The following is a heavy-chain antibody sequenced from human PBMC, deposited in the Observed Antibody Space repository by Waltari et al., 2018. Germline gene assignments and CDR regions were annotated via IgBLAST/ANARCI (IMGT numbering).Heavy chain of an antibody. CDR1: GGSISSSGSY. CDR3: ARLSKSANWIDP. CDR2: ISYSGIT. V-gene: IGHV4-39*01. Sequence: QLQLQESGPGLVKPSETLSLTCTVSGGSISSSGSYWGWIRQPPGKGLEWIGSISYSGITYYNTSLRSRVTISVDTSKNQFSLKLTSVIAAETAVFYCARLSKSANWIDPWGQGTLVTVSS. J-gene: IGHJ5*02.